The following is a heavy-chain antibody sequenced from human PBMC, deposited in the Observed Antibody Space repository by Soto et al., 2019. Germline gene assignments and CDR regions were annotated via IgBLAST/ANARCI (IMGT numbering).Heavy chain of an antibody. CDR1: GGSTSSSNYY. CDR3: ARQPPTWRDNWSAP. Sequence: SETLSLTCTVSGGSTSSSNYYWGWIRQPPGRGLEWIGSIYYTGRTYANPSLKNRVTMSVDTSKNQFSLNLTSVTAADTAVYYCARQPPTWRDNWSAPWGQGTLVTVSS. J-gene: IGHJ5*02. CDR2: IYYTGRT. V-gene: IGHV4-39*01.